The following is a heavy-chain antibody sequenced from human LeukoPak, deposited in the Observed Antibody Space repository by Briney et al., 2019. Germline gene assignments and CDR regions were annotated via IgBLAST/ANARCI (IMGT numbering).Heavy chain of an antibody. D-gene: IGHD2-15*01. CDR3: ARGQVVAAGRIDY. V-gene: IGHV3-48*02. J-gene: IGHJ4*02. CDR1: GFTFSSYI. CDR2: ISSSSSTI. Sequence: GALRLSCAASGFTFSSYIMNWVRQAPGKGLEWVSYISSSSSTIYYADSVKGRFTISRDNAKNSLYLQMNSLRDEDTAVYYCARGQVVAAGRIDYWGQGTLVTVSS.